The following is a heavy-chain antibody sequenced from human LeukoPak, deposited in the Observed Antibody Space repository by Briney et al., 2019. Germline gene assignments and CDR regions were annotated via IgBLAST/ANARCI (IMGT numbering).Heavy chain of an antibody. CDR2: INHSGST. CDR3: ARRSRGYSYGWDY. D-gene: IGHD5-18*01. CDR1: GGSLSGYY. J-gene: IGHJ4*02. Sequence: PSETLSPTCAVYGGSLSGYYWSWIRQPPGKGLEWIGEINHSGSTNYNPSLKSRVTISVDTSKNQFSLKLSSVTAADTAVYYCARRSRGYSYGWDYWGQGTLVTVSS. V-gene: IGHV4-34*01.